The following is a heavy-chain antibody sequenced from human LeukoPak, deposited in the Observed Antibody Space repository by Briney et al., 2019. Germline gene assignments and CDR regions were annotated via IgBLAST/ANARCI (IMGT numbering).Heavy chain of an antibody. J-gene: IGHJ4*02. CDR2: IYYSGST. CDR1: GGSISSYY. Sequence: SETLSLTCTVSGGSISSYYWSWIRQPPGKGLEWIGYIYYSGSTNCNPSLKSRVTISVDTSKNQFSLKLSSVTAADTAVYYCARGQWLARYWGQGTLVTVSS. V-gene: IGHV4-59*01. D-gene: IGHD6-19*01. CDR3: ARGQWLARY.